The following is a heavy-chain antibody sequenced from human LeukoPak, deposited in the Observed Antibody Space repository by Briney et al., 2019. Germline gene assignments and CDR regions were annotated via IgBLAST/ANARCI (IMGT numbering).Heavy chain of an antibody. V-gene: IGHV4-34*01. CDR1: GGSFSGYY. D-gene: IGHD6-6*01. Sequence: SETLSLTCAVYGGSFSGYYWSWIRQPPGKGLEWIGEINHSGSTNYNPSLKSRVTISVDTSKNQFSLKLSSVTAADTAVYYCARGTWSSSIDYWGQGTLVTVSS. CDR3: ARGTWSSSIDY. CDR2: INHSGST. J-gene: IGHJ4*02.